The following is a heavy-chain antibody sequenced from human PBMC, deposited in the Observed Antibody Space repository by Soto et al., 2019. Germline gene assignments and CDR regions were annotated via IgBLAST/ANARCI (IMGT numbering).Heavy chain of an antibody. Sequence: SVKVCCKASGGTFSSYAISWVRQAPGQGLEWMGGIIPIFGTANYAQKFQGRVTITADESTSTAYMELSSLRSEDTAVYYCARVPYCGGDCYPQYFQHWGQGTLVTVSS. J-gene: IGHJ1*01. CDR3: ARVPYCGGDCYPQYFQH. CDR2: IIPIFGTA. D-gene: IGHD2-21*02. V-gene: IGHV1-69*13. CDR1: GGTFSSYA.